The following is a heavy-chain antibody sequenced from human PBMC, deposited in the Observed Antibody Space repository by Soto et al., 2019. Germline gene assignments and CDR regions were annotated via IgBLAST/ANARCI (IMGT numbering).Heavy chain of an antibody. J-gene: IGHJ6*02. CDR2: IIPIFGTA. V-gene: IGHV1-69*06. CDR1: GGTFSSYA. D-gene: IGHD3-9*01. CDR3: ARAAPLRYFDWSRMDV. Sequence: GASVKVSCKASGGTFSSYAISWVRQAPGQGLEWMGGIIPIFGTANYAQKFQGRVTITADKSTSTAYMELSSLRSEDTAVYYCARAAPLRYFDWSRMDVWGQGTTVTVSS.